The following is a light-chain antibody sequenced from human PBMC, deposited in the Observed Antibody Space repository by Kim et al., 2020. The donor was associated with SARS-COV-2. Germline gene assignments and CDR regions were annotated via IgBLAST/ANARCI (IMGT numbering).Light chain of an antibody. J-gene: IGLJ2*01. CDR2: QDT. V-gene: IGLV3-1*01. CDR3: QAWDSGTAVV. Sequence: SYELTQPPSVSVSPGQTASITCSGDELGDKYVFWYQQKPGQSPLLVIYQDTKRPSGIPERFSASNSGNTVTLTISGTQATDEADYYCQAWDSGTAVVFGGGTQLTVL. CDR1: ELGDKY.